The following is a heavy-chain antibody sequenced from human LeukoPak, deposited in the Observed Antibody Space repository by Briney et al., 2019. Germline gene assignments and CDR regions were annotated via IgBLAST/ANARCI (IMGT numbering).Heavy chain of an antibody. J-gene: IGHJ6*03. Sequence: PGGSLRLSCAASGFTFNIYTMYWVRQAPGKGLEWVSGISDSNTYYADSVKGRFTISRDNSKNTLYLQMNSLRAEDTAVYYCAKRRGLELLYYYYMDVWGKGTTVTVSS. V-gene: IGHV3-23*05. D-gene: IGHD1-7*01. CDR2: ISDSNT. CDR3: AKRRGLELLYYYYMDV. CDR1: GFTFNIYT.